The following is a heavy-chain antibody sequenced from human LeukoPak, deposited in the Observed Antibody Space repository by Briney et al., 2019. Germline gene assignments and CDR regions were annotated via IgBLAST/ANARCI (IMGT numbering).Heavy chain of an antibody. V-gene: IGHV1-18*01. CDR2: ISAYNGNT. CDR3: AREGYCSGGSCFGLGFDY. J-gene: IGHJ4*02. CDR1: GYTFTSYG. Sequence: GASVKVSCKASGYTFTSYGISWVRQAPGQGLEWMGWISAYNGNTNYAQKLQGRVTMTTDTSTSTAYMELRSLRSDDTAVYYCAREGYCSGGSCFGLGFDYWGQGTLVTVSS. D-gene: IGHD2-15*01.